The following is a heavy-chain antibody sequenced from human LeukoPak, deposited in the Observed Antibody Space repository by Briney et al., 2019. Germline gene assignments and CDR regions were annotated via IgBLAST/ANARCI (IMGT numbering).Heavy chain of an antibody. CDR2: ISRSGRTI. D-gene: IGHD5-12*01. CDR3: ARVYSGSWYFDL. Sequence: WGSLRLSCAASGFTFSGYEMNWVRQAPGKGLEWVSYISRSGRTISDADSVKGRFTISRDNAKNSLYLQMNSLRAEDTAVYYCARVYSGSWYFDLWGRGTLVTVSS. J-gene: IGHJ2*01. CDR1: GFTFSGYE. V-gene: IGHV3-48*03.